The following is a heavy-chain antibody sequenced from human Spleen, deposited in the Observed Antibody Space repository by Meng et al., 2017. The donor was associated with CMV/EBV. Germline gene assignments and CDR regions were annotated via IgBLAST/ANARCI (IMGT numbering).Heavy chain of an antibody. CDR3: ARVGELLGGDDFFAMDV. J-gene: IGHJ6*02. D-gene: IGHD2-21*01. CDR2: VSTSVSTI. CDR1: GFIFSDYY. V-gene: IGHV3-11*04. Sequence: GESLKISCAASGFIFSDYYMSWIRQAPGKGLEWVSYVSTSVSTIYYADAVKGRFTISRDNHKNLLFLEMNSLRAEDTAVYYCARVGELLGGDDFFAMDVWGQGTTVTVSS.